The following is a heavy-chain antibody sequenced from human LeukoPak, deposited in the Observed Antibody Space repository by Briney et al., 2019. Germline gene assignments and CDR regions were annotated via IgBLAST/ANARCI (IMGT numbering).Heavy chain of an antibody. CDR2: INSDGSST. CDR3: TPLHYSFDY. V-gene: IGHV3-74*01. CDR1: GFTFSNYW. J-gene: IGHJ4*02. Sequence: GGSLRLSCAASGFTFSNYWMNWVRQAPGKGLEWVSRINSDGSSTNHADSVKGRFTISRDNAKNTLYLQMNSLRAEDAAVYCCTPLHYSFDYWGQGTLVTVSS.